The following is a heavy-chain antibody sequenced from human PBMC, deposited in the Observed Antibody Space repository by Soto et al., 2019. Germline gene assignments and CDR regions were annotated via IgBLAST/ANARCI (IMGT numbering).Heavy chain of an antibody. D-gene: IGHD3-22*01. Sequence: QVQLVQSGAEVKKPGSSVKVSCKASGGTFSSYAISWVRQAPGQGLEWMGGIIPIFGTANYAQKFQGRVTITADESTSTAYMELSSLRSEDTALYYCARDASYYYDSSGYWCDPWGQGTLVTVSS. V-gene: IGHV1-69*01. CDR3: ARDASYYYDSSGYWCDP. J-gene: IGHJ5*02. CDR1: GGTFSSYA. CDR2: IIPIFGTA.